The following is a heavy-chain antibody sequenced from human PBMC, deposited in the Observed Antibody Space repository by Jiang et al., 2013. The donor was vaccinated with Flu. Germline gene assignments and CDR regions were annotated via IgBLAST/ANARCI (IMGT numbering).Heavy chain of an antibody. D-gene: IGHD3-22*01. V-gene: IGHV3-23*01. CDR2: SGSGGST. CDR3: AKGDDDSTYLSADY. Sequence: SGSGGSTYYADSVKGRFTISRDNSKNTLYLQMNSLRAEDTAVYYCAKGDDDSTYLSADYWGQGTLVTVSS. J-gene: IGHJ4*02.